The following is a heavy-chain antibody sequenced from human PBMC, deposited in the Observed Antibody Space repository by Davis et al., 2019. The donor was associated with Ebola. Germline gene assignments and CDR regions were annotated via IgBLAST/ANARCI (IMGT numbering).Heavy chain of an antibody. CDR2: IYSGGST. J-gene: IGHJ4*02. V-gene: IGHV3-66*01. D-gene: IGHD3-9*01. CDR3: ARDLFALTGL. CDR1: GFTVSSNY. Sequence: GGSLRLSCAASGFTVSSNYMSWVRQAPGKGLEWVSVIYSGGSTYYADSVKGRFTISRDNAKNSLYLQMNSLRAEDTAVYYCARDLFALTGLWGQGTLVTVSS.